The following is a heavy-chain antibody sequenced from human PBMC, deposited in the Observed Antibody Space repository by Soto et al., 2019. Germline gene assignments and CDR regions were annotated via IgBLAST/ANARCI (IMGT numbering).Heavy chain of an antibody. Sequence: EVQLVESGGGLVQPGGSLRLSCAASGFTFSTYWMHWVCQAPGEGLVWLSRITAAGTSTSSADSVKGRFTISRDNAKNTLYLQMNSLRAEDTAMYYCARGDPTYFDYWGQGILVTVSS. CDR1: GFTFSTYW. J-gene: IGHJ4*02. CDR3: ARGDPTYFDY. D-gene: IGHD1-26*01. V-gene: IGHV3-74*01. CDR2: ITAAGTST.